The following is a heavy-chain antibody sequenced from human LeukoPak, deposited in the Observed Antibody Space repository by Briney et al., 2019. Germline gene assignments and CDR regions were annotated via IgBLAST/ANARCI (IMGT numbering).Heavy chain of an antibody. CDR1: GFTFDDYT. CDR3: AKDIGDSVGYNYFDS. V-gene: IGHV3-43*01. J-gene: IGHJ4*02. CDR2: ISWHGSTT. Sequence: PGGSLRLSCAASGFTFDDYTMHWVRQAPGKGLEWDSLISWHGSTTKYADSVKGRFTISRDNLKNSLSLQMNSLGPEDTALYYCAKDIGDSVGYNYFDSWGQGTLVTVSS. D-gene: IGHD3-22*01.